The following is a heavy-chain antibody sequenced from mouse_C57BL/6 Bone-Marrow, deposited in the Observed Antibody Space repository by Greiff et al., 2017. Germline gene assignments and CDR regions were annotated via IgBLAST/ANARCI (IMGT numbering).Heavy chain of an antibody. CDR2: ISDGGSYT. CDR1: GFTFSSYA. CDR3: AKFYGPGAMDY. Sequence: EVKLLESGGGLVKPGGSLKLSCAASGFTFSSYAMSWVRQTPEKRLEWVATISDGGSYTYYPDNVKGRFTISRDNAKNNLYLQMSHLKSEDTAMYYCAKFYGPGAMDYWGQGTSVTVSS. D-gene: IGHD1-1*02. J-gene: IGHJ4*01. V-gene: IGHV5-4*03.